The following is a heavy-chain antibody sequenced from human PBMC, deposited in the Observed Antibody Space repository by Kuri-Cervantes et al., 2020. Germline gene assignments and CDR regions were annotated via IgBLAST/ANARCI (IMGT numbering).Heavy chain of an antibody. J-gene: IGHJ4*02. V-gene: IGHV1-18*04. CDR2: ISAYNGNT. CDR3: AREIPEQWLES. D-gene: IGHD6-19*01. Sequence: ASVKVSCKASGYTFTSYYMHWVRQAPGQGLEWMGWISAYNGNTNYAQKLQGRVTMTTDTSTSTAYMELSSLRSEDTAVYYCAREIPEQWLESWGQGTLVTVSS. CDR1: GYTFTSYY.